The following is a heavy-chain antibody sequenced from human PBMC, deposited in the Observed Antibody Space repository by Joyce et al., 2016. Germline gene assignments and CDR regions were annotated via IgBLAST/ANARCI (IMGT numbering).Heavy chain of an antibody. D-gene: IGHD7-27*01. Sequence: QVQLQQWGAGLLKSSETLSLTCAVYGGSFSGYYWSWIRQPPGKGLEWIGEINHSGSTNYNPSLKSRVTISVDTSKNQFSLKLSSVTAADTAVYYCARGPRSNWGLVWFDPWGQGTLVTVSS. J-gene: IGHJ5*02. CDR2: INHSGST. CDR3: ARGPRSNWGLVWFDP. CDR1: GGSFSGYY. V-gene: IGHV4-34*01.